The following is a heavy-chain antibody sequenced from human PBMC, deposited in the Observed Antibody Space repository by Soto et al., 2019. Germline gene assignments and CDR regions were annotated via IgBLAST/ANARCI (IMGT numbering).Heavy chain of an antibody. J-gene: IGHJ6*02. V-gene: IGHV4-34*01. CDR2: INHSGST. CDR1: GGSFSGYH. Sequence: SETLSLTCAVYGGSFSGYHWSWIRQPPGKGLEWIGEINHSGSTSYNPSLKSRVTISVDTSKNQFSLKVTSVTAADTAAYYCARGSGRGNGWGTYFYYGMDVWGQGTTVPSP. CDR3: ARGSGRGNGWGTYFYYGMDV. D-gene: IGHD6-19*01.